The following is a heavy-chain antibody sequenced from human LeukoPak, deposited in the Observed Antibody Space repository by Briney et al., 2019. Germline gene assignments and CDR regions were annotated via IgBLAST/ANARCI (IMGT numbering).Heavy chain of an antibody. J-gene: IGHJ3*02. Sequence: GGSLRLSCAASGFTFSSYGMHWVRQAPGKGLEWVAVISYDGSNKYYADSVKGRFTISRDNSKNTLYLQMNSLRAEDTAVYYCAKRHSPSMIALSSDAFDIWGQGTMVTVSS. CDR1: GFTFSSYG. D-gene: IGHD3-22*01. CDR3: AKRHSPSMIALSSDAFDI. V-gene: IGHV3-30*18. CDR2: ISYDGSNK.